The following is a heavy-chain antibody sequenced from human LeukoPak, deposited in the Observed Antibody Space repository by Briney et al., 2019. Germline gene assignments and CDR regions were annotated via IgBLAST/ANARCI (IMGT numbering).Heavy chain of an antibody. J-gene: IGHJ6*03. CDR1: GGSFSGYD. CDR2: INDGEDT. V-gene: IGHV4-34*01. Sequence: SDTLSLTCGVSGGSFSGYDWSWVRQSPGKGLEWIGEINDGEDTNYNPSLKSRVTISKDTSKNQFSLKVTSVTAADTAVYYCARGLGWKVATMGLFYMDVWGEGTTVTVSS. CDR3: ARGLGWKVATMGLFYMDV. D-gene: IGHD5-24*01.